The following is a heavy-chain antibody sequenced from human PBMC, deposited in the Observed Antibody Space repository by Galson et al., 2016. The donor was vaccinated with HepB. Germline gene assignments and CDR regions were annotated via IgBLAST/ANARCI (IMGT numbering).Heavy chain of an antibody. CDR2: IGSDGWIK. CDR1: GFSFRDYY. Sequence: SLRLSCAVSGFSFRDYYMSWIRQAPGKGLELVSYIGSDGWIKYYGDSVKGRFTISRDNAENSLYLQMNSLRVEDTAVYYCARDDGLARLGYWGQGTLVRVSS. CDR3: ARDDGLARLGY. J-gene: IGHJ4*02. D-gene: IGHD6-19*01. V-gene: IGHV3-11*04.